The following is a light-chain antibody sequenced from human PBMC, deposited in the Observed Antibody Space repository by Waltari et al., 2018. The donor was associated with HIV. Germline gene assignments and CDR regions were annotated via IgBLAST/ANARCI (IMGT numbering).Light chain of an antibody. V-gene: IGKV2-28*01. Sequence: DIVITQSPLSLPVTPGEPASISCRFSQSLLHSNGYNYVDWYLQKPGQYAQLLIYLGSNRASGVPDRLSGSGSGTDFTLKISRVEAEDVGVYYCMQALQTLWTFGQGTKVEIK. CDR3: MQALQTLWT. J-gene: IGKJ1*01. CDR2: LGS. CDR1: QSLLHSNGYNY.